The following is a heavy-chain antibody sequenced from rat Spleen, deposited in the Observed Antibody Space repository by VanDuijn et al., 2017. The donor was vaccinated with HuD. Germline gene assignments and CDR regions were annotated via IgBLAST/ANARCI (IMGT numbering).Heavy chain of an antibody. V-gene: IGHV2-45*01. CDR1: GFSLTSYS. D-gene: IGHD1-2*01. CDR3: AREGASSSA. J-gene: IGHJ2*01. Sequence: QVQLMESGPGLVQPSETLSLTCTVSGFSLTSYSVHWVRQPPGKGLEWMGVMWRGGSTEYNSALKSRLSISRDTHKNQVSLKMNSLQTEDTATYYCAREGASSSAWGQGVMVTVSS. CDR2: MWRGGST.